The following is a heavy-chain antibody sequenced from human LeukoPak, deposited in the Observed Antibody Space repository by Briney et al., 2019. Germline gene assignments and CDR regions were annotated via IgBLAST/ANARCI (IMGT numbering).Heavy chain of an antibody. CDR3: ARHPRNGSYYGVFDS. V-gene: IGHV4-39*01. J-gene: IGHJ4*02. Sequence: SETLSLTCTVSGGSISSSSYYWGWIRQPPGKGLEWIGSIYYSGSTYYNPSLKSRVTISVDTSKNQFSLKLSSVTAADTAVYYCARHPRNGSYYGVFDSWGQGTLVTVSS. CDR1: GGSISSSSYY. D-gene: IGHD1-26*01. CDR2: IYYSGST.